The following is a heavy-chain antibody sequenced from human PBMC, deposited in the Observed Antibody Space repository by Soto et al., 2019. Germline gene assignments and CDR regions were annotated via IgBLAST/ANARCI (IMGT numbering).Heavy chain of an antibody. J-gene: IGHJ4*02. D-gene: IGHD6-13*01. CDR3: AAGEASSRNLAPYYLDF. CDR1: GGSMRNYF. CDR2: IHYSGTT. Sequence: SETLSLTCTVSGGSMRNYFWTWIRQPPGKGLEWIGYIHYSGTTSFFPSYNPSLRSRVTISEDTSKNQFSLKLLSVTTADTAVYFCAAGEASSRNLAPYYLDFWGQGTLVTVYS. V-gene: IGHV4-59*01.